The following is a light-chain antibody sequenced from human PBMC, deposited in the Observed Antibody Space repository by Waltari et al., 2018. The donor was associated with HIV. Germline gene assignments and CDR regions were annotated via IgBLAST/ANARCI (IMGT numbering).Light chain of an antibody. CDR3: CSYAGSSTFWV. Sequence: QSALTQFASVSGSPGQSITLSFTGTSSDVGRYNRVSRYQQHPGKAPKVMIYEVSKRPSGVSNRFSGSKSGNTASLTISGLQAEDEADYYCCSYAGSSTFWVFGGGTKLTVL. CDR2: EVS. CDR1: SSDVGRYNR. V-gene: IGLV2-23*02. J-gene: IGLJ3*02.